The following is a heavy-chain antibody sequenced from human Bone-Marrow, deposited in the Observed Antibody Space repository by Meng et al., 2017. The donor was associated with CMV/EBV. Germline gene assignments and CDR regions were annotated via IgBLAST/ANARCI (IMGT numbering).Heavy chain of an antibody. CDR2: IIPIFGTA. CDR1: GGTFSSYA. J-gene: IGHJ6*02. D-gene: IGHD6-13*01. V-gene: IGHV1-69*05. CDR3: ARYGIAAAGMGGDYYYGMDV. Sequence: SVKVSCKASGGTFSSYAISWVRQAPGQGLEWMGGIIPIFGTANYAQKFQGRVTITTDESTSTANMELSSLRSEDTAEYYCARYGIAAAGMGGDYYYGMDVWGQGTTVTVSS.